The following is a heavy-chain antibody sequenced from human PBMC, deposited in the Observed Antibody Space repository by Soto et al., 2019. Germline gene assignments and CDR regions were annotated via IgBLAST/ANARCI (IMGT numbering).Heavy chain of an antibody. V-gene: IGHV3-74*01. CDR1: GFTFINYW. CDR3: ARAYSSTDY. J-gene: IGHJ4*02. D-gene: IGHD6-13*01. CDR2: INSDGTRT. Sequence: LRLSCAASGFTFINYWMHWVRQAPGKGLVSVSRINSDGTRTSYADSVKGRFTISRDNAKNTLYLQMNSLRAEDTAVYYCARAYSSTDYWGQGTLVTVSS.